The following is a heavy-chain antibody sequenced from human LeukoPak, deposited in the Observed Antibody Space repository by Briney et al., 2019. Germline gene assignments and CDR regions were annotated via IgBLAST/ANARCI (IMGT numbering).Heavy chain of an antibody. D-gene: IGHD5-12*01. CDR2: IYHSGST. CDR1: GYSISSGYY. Sequence: SGTLSLTCAVSGYSISSGYYWGWIRQPPGKGLEWIGSIYHSGSTYYDPSLKSRVTISVDTSKNQFSLKLSSVTAADTAVYYCARSPYSGYGYPFPPNWYFDLWGRGTLVTVSS. CDR3: ARSPYSGYGYPFPPNWYFDL. J-gene: IGHJ2*01. V-gene: IGHV4-38-2*01.